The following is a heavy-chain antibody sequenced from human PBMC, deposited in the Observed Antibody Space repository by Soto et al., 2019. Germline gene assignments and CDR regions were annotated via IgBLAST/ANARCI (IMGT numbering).Heavy chain of an antibody. J-gene: IGHJ4*02. CDR1: GGSISSYY. CDR2: IYYSGST. V-gene: IGHV4-59*01. Sequence: SETLSLTCTVYGGSISSYYWSWIRQPPGKGLEWIGNIYYSGSTNYNPSRKSRVTMSVDMSKNQVSLKLSSVTAADTAVYYCTRVGGYYGDYPNFDYWGQGALVTVSS. CDR3: TRVGGYYGDYPNFDY. D-gene: IGHD4-17*01.